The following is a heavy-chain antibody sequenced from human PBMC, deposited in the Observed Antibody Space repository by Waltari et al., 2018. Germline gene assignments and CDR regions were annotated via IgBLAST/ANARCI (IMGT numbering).Heavy chain of an antibody. J-gene: IGHJ5*02. CDR3: ARDARPSYDSSGYHWFDP. V-gene: IGHV1-46*01. D-gene: IGHD3-22*01. CDR2: INPRGGRT. CDR1: GYTFTSYY. Sequence: QVQLVQSGAEVKKPGASVKVSCKASGYTFTSYYINWVRQAPGQGLEWKGIINPRGGRTSYAQKFPVRVTITRDTSTSTVYMEVTSLRSEDTAVYYCARDARPSYDSSGYHWFDPWGQGTLVTVSS.